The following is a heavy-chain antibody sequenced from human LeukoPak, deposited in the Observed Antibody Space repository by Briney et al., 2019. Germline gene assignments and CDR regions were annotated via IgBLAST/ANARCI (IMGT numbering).Heavy chain of an antibody. V-gene: IGHV1-8*01. Sequence: ASVKVSCKASGYTFTSYDINWVRQATGLGPEWMGWMNPNSGNTGYAQKFQGRVTMTRNTSISTAYLELSSLTSEDTAVYYCARGRYSNTWYVDIWGQGTLVTVSS. J-gene: IGHJ4*02. CDR1: GYTFTSYD. D-gene: IGHD2-2*01. CDR2: MNPNSGNT. CDR3: ARGRYSNTWYVDI.